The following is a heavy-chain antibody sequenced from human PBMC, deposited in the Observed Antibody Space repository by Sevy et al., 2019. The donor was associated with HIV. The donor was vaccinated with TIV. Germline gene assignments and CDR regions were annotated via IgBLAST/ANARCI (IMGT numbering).Heavy chain of an antibody. J-gene: IGHJ3*02. CDR3: ARVFVVVPAANPSAFDI. Sequence: ASVKVSCKASGYTFTSYGISWVRQAPGQGLEWMGWISAYNGNTNYAQKLQGRVTMTTDTSTSTAYMELRSLRSDDTAVYYCARVFVVVPAANPSAFDIWGQGTMVTVSS. CDR1: GYTFTSYG. V-gene: IGHV1-18*01. D-gene: IGHD2-2*01. CDR2: ISAYNGNT.